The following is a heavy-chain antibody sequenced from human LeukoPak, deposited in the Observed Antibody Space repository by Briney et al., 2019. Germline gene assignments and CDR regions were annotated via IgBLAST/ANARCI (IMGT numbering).Heavy chain of an antibody. J-gene: IGHJ6*02. Sequence: GGSPRLSCAASGLTFSSYAMHWVRQAPGKGLEWVAVISYDGSNKYYADSVKGRFTISRDNSRNTLYLQMNSLRAEDTAVYYRARDVAGTTYYYYGMDVWGQGTTVTVSS. CDR3: ARDVAGTTYYYYGMDV. V-gene: IGHV3-30-3*01. D-gene: IGHD1-7*01. CDR1: GLTFSSYA. CDR2: ISYDGSNK.